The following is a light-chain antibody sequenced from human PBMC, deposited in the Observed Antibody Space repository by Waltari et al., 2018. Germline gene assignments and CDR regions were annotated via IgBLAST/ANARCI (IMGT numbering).Light chain of an antibody. CDR1: SSDVGYYNL. Sequence: QSALTQPASVSGSPGQSITISCTGTSSDVGYYNLVSWYQQHPGKAPNLIIYEVNKWLSGLSKRFSGSKSGNTATLTISGLQTEDEAEYYCQSYDTNNRVFGGGTMLTVL. V-gene: IGLV2-23*02. CDR3: QSYDTNNRV. CDR2: EVN. J-gene: IGLJ3*02.